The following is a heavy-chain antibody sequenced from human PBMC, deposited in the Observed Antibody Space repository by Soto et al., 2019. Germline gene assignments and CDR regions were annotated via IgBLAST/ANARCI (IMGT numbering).Heavy chain of an antibody. CDR2: IVPIVDTS. V-gene: IGHV1-69*12. D-gene: IGHD5-12*01. Sequence: QVQLVQSGAEVRQPASSVKVSCTTSGGTFSSYAISWVRQAPGQGLEWMGGIVPIVDTSTSAQKFQGRVTISADESTSTVYMELSSLRSDDTAVYYCVRVVAIPGYPDNWGQGTLVTVSS. J-gene: IGHJ4*02. CDR3: VRVVAIPGYPDN. CDR1: GGTFSSYA.